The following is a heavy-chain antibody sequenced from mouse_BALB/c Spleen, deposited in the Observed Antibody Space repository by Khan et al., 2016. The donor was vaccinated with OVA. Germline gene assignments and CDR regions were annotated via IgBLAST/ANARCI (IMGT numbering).Heavy chain of an antibody. J-gene: IGHJ4*01. CDR1: GFSLTNYG. CDR3: ARQAYYRYNIMDY. CDR2: IWSYGST. Sequence: VKLEESGPGLVAPSQSLSITCTLSGFSLTNYGVHWVRQPPGKGLEWLVVIWSYGSTTYHSALKSRLTISKDNTKSPVSFKMYRLQTEDTAMYSDARQAYYRYNIMDYWGQGTTVTVSS. D-gene: IGHD2-12*01. V-gene: IGHV2-6-1*01.